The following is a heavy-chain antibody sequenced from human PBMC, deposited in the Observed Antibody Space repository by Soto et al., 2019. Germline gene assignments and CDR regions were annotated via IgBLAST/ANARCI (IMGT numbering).Heavy chain of an antibody. V-gene: IGHV3-23*01. CDR1: GFTFSSYA. D-gene: IGHD3-22*01. Sequence: GGSLRLSCAASGFTFSSYAMSWVRQAPGKGLEWVSAISGSGYHSYYADAVKGRFTISRDNSKNTLYLQMNSLRAEDTAVYYCAKDGSYYDSPTESDFWGQGTLVTVSS. CDR3: AKDGSYYDSPTESDF. CDR2: ISGSGYHS. J-gene: IGHJ4*02.